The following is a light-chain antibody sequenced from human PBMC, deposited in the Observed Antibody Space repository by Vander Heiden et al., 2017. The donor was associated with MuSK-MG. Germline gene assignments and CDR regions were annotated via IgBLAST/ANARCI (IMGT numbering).Light chain of an antibody. CDR3: HGDGASGGT. Sequence: IVLTQSPGTLSLYPGETATLSCRASQTTSNYLAWYQQRPGQAPRLLVYDASTRATGIPDTFSGSGSGTDFALTVSRLEPEDFAVYYCHGDGASGGTFGRGTMVEIE. V-gene: IGKV3-20*01. CDR2: DAS. J-gene: IGKJ1*01. CDR1: QTTSNY.